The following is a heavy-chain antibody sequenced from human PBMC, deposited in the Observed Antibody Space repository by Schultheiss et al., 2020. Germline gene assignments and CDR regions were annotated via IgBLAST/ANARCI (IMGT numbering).Heavy chain of an antibody. CDR1: GFSLSTSGVG. CDR2: IYWDDDK. CDR3: ALSTTVTSYDWFDP. V-gene: IGHV2-5*02. Sequence: SGPTLVKPTQTLTLTCTFSGFSLSTSGVGVGWIRQPPGKALEWLALIYWDDDKRYSPSLKSRLTITKDTSKNQVVLTMTNMDPVDTATYYCALSTTVTSYDWFDPWGQGTLVTVSS. J-gene: IGHJ5*02. D-gene: IGHD4-17*01.